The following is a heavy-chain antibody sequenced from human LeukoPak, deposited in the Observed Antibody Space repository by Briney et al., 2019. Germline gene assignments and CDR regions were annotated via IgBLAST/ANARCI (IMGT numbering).Heavy chain of an antibody. D-gene: IGHD3-22*01. J-gene: IGHJ4*02. CDR2: IKQDGSEK. CDR3: ARGYYYDSSGYYY. CDR1: GFTLSSYW. V-gene: IGHV3-7*03. Sequence: GGSLRLSCAASGFTLSSYWMSWVRQAPGKGLEWVANIKQDGSEKYYVDSVKGRFTISRDNAKNSLYLQMNSLRAEDTAVYYCARGYYYDSSGYYYWGQGTLVTVSS.